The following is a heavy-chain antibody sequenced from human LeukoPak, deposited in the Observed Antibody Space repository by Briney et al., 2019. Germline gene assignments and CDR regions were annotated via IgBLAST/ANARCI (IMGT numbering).Heavy chain of an antibody. D-gene: IGHD5-18*01. Sequence: ASVKVSRKASGYTFTSYYMHWVRQAPGQGLEWMGIINPSGGSTSYAQKFQGRVTMTRDTSTSTVYMELSSLRSEDTAVYYCAVGDTAMVPFDYWGQGTLVTVSS. CDR3: AVGDTAMVPFDY. CDR2: INPSGGST. V-gene: IGHV1-46*01. CDR1: GYTFTSYY. J-gene: IGHJ4*02.